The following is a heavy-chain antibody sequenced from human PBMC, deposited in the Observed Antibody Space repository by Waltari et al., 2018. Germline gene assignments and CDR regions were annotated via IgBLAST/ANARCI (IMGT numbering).Heavy chain of an antibody. D-gene: IGHD4-17*01. CDR1: GFTFRSYW. V-gene: IGHV3-74*01. Sequence: EVQLVESGGGLVQPGGSLRLSCAASGFTFRSYWMHWVRQAPGKGLVWVSRINSDGGSTSYADSVKGRFTISRDNAKNTLYLQMNSLRAEDTAVYYCASSDPYGDYVRDWGQGTLVTVSS. CDR3: ASSDPYGDYVRD. J-gene: IGHJ4*02. CDR2: INSDGGST.